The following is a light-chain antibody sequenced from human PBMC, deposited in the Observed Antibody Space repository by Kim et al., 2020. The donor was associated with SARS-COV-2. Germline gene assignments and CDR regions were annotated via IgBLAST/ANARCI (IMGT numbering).Light chain of an antibody. Sequence: ASVGYRFSIPCRASQAMSNYVAEHQQKPGKVPTLLIFAASPVQYGVPSRFNGSESGTDFSLTISSLQPDNAATDYCQKYISAPLTFGGGTKVDIK. CDR1: QAMSNY. J-gene: IGKJ4*01. CDR3: QKYISAPLT. V-gene: IGKV1-27*01. CDR2: AAS.